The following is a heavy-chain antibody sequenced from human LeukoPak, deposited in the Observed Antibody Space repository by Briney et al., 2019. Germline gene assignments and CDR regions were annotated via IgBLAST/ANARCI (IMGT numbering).Heavy chain of an antibody. V-gene: IGHV4-34*01. D-gene: IGHD3-22*01. CDR3: ARKAMIVVVNWFDP. CDR1: AGSFSGYY. J-gene: IGHJ5*02. CDR2: INRSGST. Sequence: SETLSLTCAGYAGSFSGYYWSWIRQPPGKGLEWIGEINRSGSTYYNPSLKSRCTISVDTSKNQFSLKLRSVTAADTAVYFCARKAMIVVVNWFDPWGQGTLVTVSS.